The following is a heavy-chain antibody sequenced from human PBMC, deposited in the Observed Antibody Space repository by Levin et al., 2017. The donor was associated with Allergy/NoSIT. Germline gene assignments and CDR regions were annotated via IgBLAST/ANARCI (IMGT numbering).Heavy chain of an antibody. J-gene: IGHJ6*03. CDR3: ATGSTGTGYMDV. D-gene: IGHD1-1*01. CDR2: FDPEDGET. Sequence: GESLKISCKVSGYTLTELSMHWVRQAPGKGLEWMGGFDPEDGETIYAQKFQGRVTMTEDTSTDTAYMELSSLRSEDTAVYYCATGSTGTGYMDVWGKGTTVTVSS. V-gene: IGHV1-24*01. CDR1: GYTLTELS.